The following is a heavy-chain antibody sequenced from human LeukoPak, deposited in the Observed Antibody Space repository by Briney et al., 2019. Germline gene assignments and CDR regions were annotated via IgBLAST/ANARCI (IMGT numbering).Heavy chain of an antibody. CDR2: INPNSGVT. J-gene: IGHJ4*02. D-gene: IGHD6-13*01. V-gene: IGHV1-2*02. CDR1: GYTFTGYY. Sequence: ASVKVSCKASGYTFTGYYMHWVRQAPGQGLEWMGWINPNSGVTNYAQKFQGRVTMPRDTSISTAYMELSRLRSDDTAVYYCARGAKIAAAGNFDYWGQGTLVTVSS. CDR3: ARGAKIAAAGNFDY.